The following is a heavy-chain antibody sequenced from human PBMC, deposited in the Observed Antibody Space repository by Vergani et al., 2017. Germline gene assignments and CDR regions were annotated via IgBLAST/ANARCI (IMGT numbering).Heavy chain of an antibody. D-gene: IGHD6-6*01. J-gene: IGHJ6*02. V-gene: IGHV1-18*01. Sequence: QVPLVQSGAEVKKPGASVKVSCKASGYTFTSYGISWVRQDPGQGLEWMGWISAYNGNTNYAQKLQGRVTMTTDTSTSTAYMELRSLRADDTAVYYCARDWGIGYSSSTRYYYYGMDVWGQGTTVTVSS. CDR3: ARDWGIGYSSSTRYYYYGMDV. CDR1: GYTFTSYG. CDR2: ISAYNGNT.